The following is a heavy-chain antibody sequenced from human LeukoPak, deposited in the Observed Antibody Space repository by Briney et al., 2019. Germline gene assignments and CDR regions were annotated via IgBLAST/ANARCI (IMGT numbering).Heavy chain of an antibody. Sequence: ASVKVSCKASGYTFSNYAFSWVRQAPGQGPEWMGWISPYNGDTYYARKFQGRVTMTTDASTNTAYMELRSLRSDDTAVYYCARGGSGWLGNYFDYWGQGTLVTVSS. CDR2: ISPYNGDT. V-gene: IGHV1-18*01. CDR1: GYTFSNYA. CDR3: ARGGSGWLGNYFDY. D-gene: IGHD6-19*01. J-gene: IGHJ4*02.